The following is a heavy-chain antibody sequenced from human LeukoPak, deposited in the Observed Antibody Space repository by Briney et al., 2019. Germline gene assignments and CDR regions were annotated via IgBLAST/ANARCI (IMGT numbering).Heavy chain of an antibody. CDR1: GFTFSSYG. Sequence: PGGSLRLSCAASGFTFSSYGMHWVRQAPGKGLEWASCIGGSGNDKHYIDSVKGRFTISRDNAKNSLFLQMNSLTAEDTAVYYCVRADGSSGSSEYFQHWGQGTLVTVSS. D-gene: IGHD5-12*01. V-gene: IGHV3-21*01. CDR2: IGGSGNDK. CDR3: VRADGSSGSSEYFQH. J-gene: IGHJ1*01.